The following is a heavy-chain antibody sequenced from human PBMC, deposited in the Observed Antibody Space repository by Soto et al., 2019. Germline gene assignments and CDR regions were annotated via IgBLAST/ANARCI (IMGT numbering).Heavy chain of an antibody. D-gene: IGHD6-13*01. Sequence: SQTLSLTCAISGDIVSSNSAAWNWIRQSPSRGLEWLGRTYYGSKWYNDYAVSVKSRITINPDTSKNQFSLQLNSVTPEDTAVYYCARDMLAAAGIVGWFDPWGKGTLVTVSS. CDR3: ARDMLAAAGIVGWFDP. V-gene: IGHV6-1*01. J-gene: IGHJ5*02. CDR1: GDIVSSNSAA. CDR2: TYYGSKWYN.